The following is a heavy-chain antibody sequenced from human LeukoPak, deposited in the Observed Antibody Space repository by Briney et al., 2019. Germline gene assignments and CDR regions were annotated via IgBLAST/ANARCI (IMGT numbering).Heavy chain of an antibody. CDR3: AKDRRMMSSQYGMDV. Sequence: GGSLRLSCTASGFTFWSYGIDWVRQAPGKGLEWMAFISYDGNHEVYADSVKGRFTVSRDNSLNTVYLQMNSLRTEDTAVFYCAKDRRMMSSQYGMDVWGQGTTVTVSS. CDR2: ISYDGNHE. D-gene: IGHD6-6*01. J-gene: IGHJ6*02. CDR1: GFTFWSYG. V-gene: IGHV3-30*18.